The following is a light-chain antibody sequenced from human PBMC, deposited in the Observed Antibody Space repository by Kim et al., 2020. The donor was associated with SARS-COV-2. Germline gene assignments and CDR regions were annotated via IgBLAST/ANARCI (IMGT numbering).Light chain of an antibody. Sequence: LAPGERATLPCGASQSFSSSYWAWYPHKPGLAPRLLIYGASNRATGIPDRFSGSGSGTDFTLTISRLEPEDSAVYYCQQYGRSLYSFGQGTKLEI. V-gene: IGKV3-20*01. CDR1: QSFSSSY. J-gene: IGKJ2*03. CDR3: QQYGRSLYS. CDR2: GAS.